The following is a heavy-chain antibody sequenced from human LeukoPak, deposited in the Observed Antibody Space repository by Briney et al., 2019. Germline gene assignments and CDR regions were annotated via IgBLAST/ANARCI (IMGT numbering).Heavy chain of an antibody. CDR3: ARGLARPNSWFDP. D-gene: IGHD4-23*01. V-gene: IGHV1-46*01. CDR2: INPSGGGT. Sequence: ASVKVSCKASGYTFTGYYIHWVRQAPGQGLEWMGIINPSGGGTAYAQKFHGRVAMTRDTSTSTVYMELSSLRSEDTAVFFCARGLARPNSWFDPWGQGTLVTVSS. CDR1: GYTFTGYY. J-gene: IGHJ5*02.